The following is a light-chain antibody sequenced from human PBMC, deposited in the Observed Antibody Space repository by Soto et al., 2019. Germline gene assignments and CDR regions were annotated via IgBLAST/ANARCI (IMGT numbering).Light chain of an antibody. J-gene: IGKJ4*01. CDR2: DAS. CDR3: QQYDNLPLT. CDR1: QDISNS. V-gene: IGKV1-33*01. Sequence: DIQMTQSPSSLSASVGDRVTITCQASQDISNSLNWYQQKPGKAPKLLIYDASNLETGVPSRFSGSGSGTDFTFTISSLQPEDSATYYCQQYDNLPLTFGGGTKVEIK.